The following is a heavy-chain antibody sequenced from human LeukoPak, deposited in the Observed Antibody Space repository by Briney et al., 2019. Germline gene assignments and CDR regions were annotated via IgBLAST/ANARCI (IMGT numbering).Heavy chain of an antibody. Sequence: ASETLSLTRTVSGGSISSSSYYWGWIRQPPGKGLEWIGSIYYSGSTYYNPSLKSRVTISVDTSKNQFSLKLSSVTAADTAVYYCASRRITIFGVPLDAFDIWGQGTMVTVSS. V-gene: IGHV4-39*01. CDR3: ASRRITIFGVPLDAFDI. CDR1: GGSISSSSYY. CDR2: IYYSGST. J-gene: IGHJ3*02. D-gene: IGHD3-3*01.